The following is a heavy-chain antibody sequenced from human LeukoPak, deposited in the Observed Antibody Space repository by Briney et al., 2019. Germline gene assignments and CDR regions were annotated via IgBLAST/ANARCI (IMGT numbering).Heavy chain of an antibody. D-gene: IGHD3-10*01. Sequence: PSETLSLTCTVSGGSISNSSYYWGWIRQPPGKGLEWIGSIYYSGSTYYNPSLKSRVTISVDTSKNQFSLKLSSVTAADTAVYYCARGLYGSGSYRRTPFDPWGQGTLVTVSS. CDR2: IYYSGST. CDR3: ARGLYGSGSYRRTPFDP. V-gene: IGHV4-39*01. J-gene: IGHJ5*02. CDR1: GGSISNSSYY.